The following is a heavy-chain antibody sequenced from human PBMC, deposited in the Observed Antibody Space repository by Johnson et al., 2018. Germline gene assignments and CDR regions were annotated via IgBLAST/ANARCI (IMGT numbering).Heavy chain of an antibody. Sequence: QVQLVESGPGLVKXSETLSLXCTVSGDSISNYYWSWIRQPAGKGLEWVGRIYTRGSTNYNPALKSRVTMSVDTSKNQFSLKRSSVTAADTAVYYCARVGNWFDPWGQGTLVTVSS. CDR1: GDSISNYY. D-gene: IGHD2/OR15-2a*01. CDR3: ARVGNWFDP. CDR2: IYTRGST. J-gene: IGHJ5*02. V-gene: IGHV4-4*07.